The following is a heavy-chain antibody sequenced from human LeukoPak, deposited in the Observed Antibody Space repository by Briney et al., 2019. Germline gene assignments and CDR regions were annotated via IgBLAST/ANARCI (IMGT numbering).Heavy chain of an antibody. Sequence: GGSLRLSCAASGFTVNNAWMTWVRQAPGKGLEWVGRIKSKTDGGTTDFAAPVNGRFTISRDDSENTLYLQMNSLRAEDTAIYYCTTARGYSAYEYWGRGTMVTVSS. CDR1: GFTVNNAW. V-gene: IGHV3-15*01. CDR2: IKSKTDGGTT. CDR3: TTARGYSAYEY. D-gene: IGHD5-12*01. J-gene: IGHJ3*01.